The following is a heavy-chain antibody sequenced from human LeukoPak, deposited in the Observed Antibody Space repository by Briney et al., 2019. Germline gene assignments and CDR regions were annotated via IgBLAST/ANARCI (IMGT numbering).Heavy chain of an antibody. J-gene: IGHJ5*02. D-gene: IGHD6-6*01. CDR2: INPNSGGT. Sequence: ASVKVSCNASGYTCTGYYMHWVRQAPGQGLEWMVWINPNSGGTNYAQKFQGRVTMTRDTSISTAYMELSRLRSDDTAVYYCARDRGSSSYWFDPWGQGTLVTVSS. CDR1: GYTCTGYY. CDR3: ARDRGSSSYWFDP. V-gene: IGHV1-2*02.